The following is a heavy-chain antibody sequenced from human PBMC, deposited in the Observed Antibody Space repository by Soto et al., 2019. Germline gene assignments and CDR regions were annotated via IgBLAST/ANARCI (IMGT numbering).Heavy chain of an antibody. D-gene: IGHD3-3*01. J-gene: IGHJ6*02. Sequence: GGSLRLSCAASGFTFSDYYMSWIRQAPGKGLEWVSYISSSSSYTNYADSVKGRFTISRDNAKNSLYLQMNSLRAEDTAVYYCARDLHDFWSGYPRDYYYGMDVWGQGTTVTSP. CDR2: ISSSSSYT. CDR1: GFTFSDYY. CDR3: ARDLHDFWSGYPRDYYYGMDV. V-gene: IGHV3-11*06.